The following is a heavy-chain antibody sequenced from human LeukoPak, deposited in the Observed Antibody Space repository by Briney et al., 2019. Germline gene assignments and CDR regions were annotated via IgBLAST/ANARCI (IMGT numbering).Heavy chain of an antibody. Sequence: GGSLRLSCAASGFTFSSYEMNWVRQAPGKGLEWVAVISFAGSNKYYADSVKGRFTISRDNSKNTLYLQMNSLRAEDTAVYYCAKEDVRDDDYYYNGMDVWGQGTTVTVSS. J-gene: IGHJ6*02. D-gene: IGHD1-1*01. CDR1: GFTFSSYE. V-gene: IGHV3-30*18. CDR2: ISFAGSNK. CDR3: AKEDVRDDDYYYNGMDV.